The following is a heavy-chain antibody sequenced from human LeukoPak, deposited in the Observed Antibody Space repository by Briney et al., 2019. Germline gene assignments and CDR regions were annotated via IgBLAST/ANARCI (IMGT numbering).Heavy chain of an antibody. V-gene: IGHV3-66*01. CDR2: IYSGGST. CDR1: GFTVSSNY. CDR3: ARDRFPADY. J-gene: IGHJ4*02. D-gene: IGHD2-21*01. Sequence: PGGSLTLSCAASGFTVSSNYMSWVRQAREGGLEWVSVIYSGGSTYYADSVKGRFTISRDNSKNTLYLQMNSLRAEDTAVYYCARDRFPADYWGQGTLVTVSS.